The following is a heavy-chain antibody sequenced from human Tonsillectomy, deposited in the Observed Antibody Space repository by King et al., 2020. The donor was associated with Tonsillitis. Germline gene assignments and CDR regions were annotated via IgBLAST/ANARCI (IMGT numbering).Heavy chain of an antibody. CDR3: AGVTVGGGYSYGAQGAFDY. J-gene: IGHJ4*02. D-gene: IGHD5-18*01. Sequence: VQLVESGGGVVQPGRSLRLSCAASGFTFSSYAMHWVRQAPGKGLEWVAVISYDGSNKYYADSVKGRFTISSDHSKNTLYLQMNSLRAEDTAVYYCAGVTVGGGYSYGAQGAFDYWGQGTLVTVSS. CDR1: GFTFSSYA. CDR2: ISYDGSNK. V-gene: IGHV3-30*01.